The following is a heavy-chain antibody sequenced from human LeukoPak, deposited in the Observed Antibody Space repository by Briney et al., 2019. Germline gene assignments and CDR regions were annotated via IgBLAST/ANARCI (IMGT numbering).Heavy chain of an antibody. D-gene: IGHD6-6*01. CDR3: ARLSRPSRPNWFDP. J-gene: IGHJ5*02. Sequence: ASVKVSCKASGYTFTSYDITWVRQAPGQGLEWMGWISAYNGNTNCAQNLQGRVTMTTDTSTSTAYMELRSLRSDDTAVYYCARLSRPSRPNWFDPWGQGTLVTVSS. CDR1: GYTFTSYD. V-gene: IGHV1-18*01. CDR2: ISAYNGNT.